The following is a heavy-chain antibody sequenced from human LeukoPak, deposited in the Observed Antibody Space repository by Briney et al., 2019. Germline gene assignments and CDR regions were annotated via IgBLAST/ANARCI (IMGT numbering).Heavy chain of an antibody. CDR2: ISGSGAGP. Sequence: GGSLRLSCAASGFTFSSYAMNWVRQAPGKGLEWVSAISGSGAGPYYADSVKGRFTISRDNSKNNLYLQMKSLRAEDTAVYYCARDAQWELRAFDVWGRGTMVIVSS. CDR3: ARDAQWELRAFDV. V-gene: IGHV3-23*01. J-gene: IGHJ3*01. CDR1: GFTFSSYA. D-gene: IGHD4-23*01.